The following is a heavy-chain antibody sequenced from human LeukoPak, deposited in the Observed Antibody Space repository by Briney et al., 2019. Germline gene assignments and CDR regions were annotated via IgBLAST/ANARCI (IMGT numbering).Heavy chain of an antibody. CDR1: GFNFDDFA. J-gene: IGHJ4*02. CDR2: ISWDGNSV. D-gene: IGHD5-12*01. V-gene: IGHV3-9*01. CDR3: VKDNRASYHYHFDD. Sequence: GGSLRLSCAASGFNFDDFAMHWVRLSPGKGLEWVSGISWDGNSVESADSVKGRFTISRDNAKNSLYLQMDSLRPEDTALYYCVKDNRASYHYHFDDWGQGTPVTVSS.